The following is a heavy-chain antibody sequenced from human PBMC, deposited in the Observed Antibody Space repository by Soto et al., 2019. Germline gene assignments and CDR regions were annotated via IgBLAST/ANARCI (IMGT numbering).Heavy chain of an antibody. J-gene: IGHJ3*02. CDR3: AKATATGGGAFEI. V-gene: IGHV3-23*01. CDR1: GFICSSYD. Sequence: VGSLRLSCAVSGFICSSYDMSWVRQAPGKGLAWVSTILVGGSTHYEDSVQGRFTISRDTSRNTVYLHMNSLTAGDTAVYYCAKATATGGGAFEIYGQGTMVTVSS. D-gene: IGHD2-8*02. CDR2: ILVGGST.